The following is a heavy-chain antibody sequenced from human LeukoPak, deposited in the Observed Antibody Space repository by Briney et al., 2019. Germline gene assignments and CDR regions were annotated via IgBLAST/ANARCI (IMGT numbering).Heavy chain of an antibody. D-gene: IGHD3-16*01. J-gene: IGHJ3*02. CDR1: GFTFSSYW. CDR3: ARDHSYATSDAFDI. Sequence: PGGSLRLSCAASGFTFSSYWMSWVRQAPGKGLEWVANIKQDGSEKYYVDSVKGRFTISRDNAKNSLYLQMSSLRAEDTALYYCARDHSYATSDAFDIWGQGTMVTVSS. V-gene: IGHV3-7*01. CDR2: IKQDGSEK.